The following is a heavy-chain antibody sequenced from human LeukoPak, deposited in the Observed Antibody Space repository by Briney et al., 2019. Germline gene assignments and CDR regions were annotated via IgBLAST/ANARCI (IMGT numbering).Heavy chain of an antibody. D-gene: IGHD2-21*02. CDR2: INHSGST. CDR1: GGSFSGYY. CDR3: AGVVVTAIHDAFDI. J-gene: IGHJ3*02. Sequence: SETLSLTCAVYGGSFSGYYWSWIRQPPGKGLEWIGEINHSGSTNYNPSLKSRVTISVDTSKNQFSLKLSSVTAADTAVYYCAGVVVTAIHDAFDIWGRGTMVTVSS. V-gene: IGHV4-34*01.